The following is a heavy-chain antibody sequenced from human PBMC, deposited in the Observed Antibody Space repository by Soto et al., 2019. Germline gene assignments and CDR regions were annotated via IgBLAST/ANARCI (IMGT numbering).Heavy chain of an antibody. V-gene: IGHV5-10-1*01. D-gene: IGHD3-16*01. J-gene: IGHJ4*02. CDR3: AGLGGHGARGHYFEY. CDR1: GYSFTSYW. CDR2: IDPSDSYT. Sequence: EVQLVQSGAEVKKPGESLRISCKGSGYSFTSYWISWVRQMPGKGLEWMGRIDPSDSYTNYSPSFQGHVTISADKSISIGDRQWGSLKASDTAMYYCAGLGGHGARGHYFEYWGQGTLVTVSS.